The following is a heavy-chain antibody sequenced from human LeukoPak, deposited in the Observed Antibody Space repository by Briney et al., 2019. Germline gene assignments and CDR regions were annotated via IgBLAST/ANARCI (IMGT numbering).Heavy chain of an antibody. J-gene: IGHJ4*02. Sequence: GGSLRLSCAASGFTFSSYAMSWVRQAPGKGLEWVSGLSASGSTIYYADSVKGRFAISRDNAKNSLYLQMNSLRAEDTAVYYCARVFGGGNPYYFDYWGQGTLVTVSS. V-gene: IGHV3-48*03. D-gene: IGHD2-15*01. CDR2: LSASGSTI. CDR3: ARVFGGGNPYYFDY. CDR1: GFTFSSYA.